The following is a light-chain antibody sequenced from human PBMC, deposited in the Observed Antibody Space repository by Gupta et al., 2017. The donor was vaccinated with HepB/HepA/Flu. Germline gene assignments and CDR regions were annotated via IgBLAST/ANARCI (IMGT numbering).Light chain of an antibody. CDR3: QQSNSFPST. V-gene: IGKV1-12*01. Sequence: DIQMTQSPSSVSASVGDRVTITCRASQTISNWLAWYQQKPGKAPKLLISGASSLQSGVPSRFSGSGSGTDFTLTIRSLQPEDFATYYCQQSNSFPSTFGRGTMVDIK. J-gene: IGKJ4*01. CDR1: QTISNW. CDR2: GAS.